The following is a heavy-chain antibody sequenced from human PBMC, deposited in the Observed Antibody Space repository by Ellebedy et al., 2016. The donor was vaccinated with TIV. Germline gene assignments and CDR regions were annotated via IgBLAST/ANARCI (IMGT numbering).Heavy chain of an antibody. V-gene: IGHV4-4*07. CDR3: ARRTNTGSYNYFNY. J-gene: IGHJ4*02. CDR2: IYTSGST. Sequence: SETLSLXXSVSGDSISDYCWAWFRQPAGKGLEWIGRIYTSGSTSYNPSLNSRVTMSIDTSKNQFSLRLSSVTAADTAVYYCARRTNTGSYNYFNYWGQGTLVTVSS. D-gene: IGHD1-26*01. CDR1: GDSISDYC.